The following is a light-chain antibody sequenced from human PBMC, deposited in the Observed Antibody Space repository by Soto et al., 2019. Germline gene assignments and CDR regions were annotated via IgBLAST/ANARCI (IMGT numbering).Light chain of an antibody. CDR1: SSNIGSNY. J-gene: IGLJ1*01. Sequence: QSVLTQPPSASGTPGQRVTISCSGSSSNIGSNYVYWYQQLPGTAPKLLIYSNNQRPSGVPDRFSGSKSGTSASLAISGLRSEDEADYYCAAWDDSLSAVFGTGTKFTVL. CDR2: SNN. V-gene: IGLV1-47*02. CDR3: AAWDDSLSAV.